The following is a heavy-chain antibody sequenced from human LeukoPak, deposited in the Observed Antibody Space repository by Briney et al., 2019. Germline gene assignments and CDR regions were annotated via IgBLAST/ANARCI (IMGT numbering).Heavy chain of an antibody. J-gene: IGHJ4*02. CDR3: AKDRLLNCRGDCYIFDY. V-gene: IGHV3-23*01. CDR2: ISGSGDST. D-gene: IGHD2-21*02. CDR1: GFTVSSNY. Sequence: PGGSLRLSCAASGFTVSSNYMNWVRQTPGKGLEWVSSISGSGDSTFYADSVKGRFSISRDNSKNTLYLQVNGLRTEDTAVYYCAKDRLLNCRGDCYIFDYWGQGTVVTVSS.